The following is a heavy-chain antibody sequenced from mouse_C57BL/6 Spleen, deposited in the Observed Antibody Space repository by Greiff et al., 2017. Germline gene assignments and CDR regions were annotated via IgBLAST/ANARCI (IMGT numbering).Heavy chain of an antibody. CDR3: ARSITTVVSHFDY. CDR2: IYPRSGNT. J-gene: IGHJ2*01. CDR1: GYTFTSYG. Sequence: QVHVKQSGAELARPGASVKLSCKASGYTFTSYGISWVKQRTGQGLEWIGEIYPRSGNTYYNEKFKGKATLTADKSSSTAYMELRSLTSEDSAVYFCARSITTVVSHFDYWGQGTTLTVSS. D-gene: IGHD1-1*01. V-gene: IGHV1-81*01.